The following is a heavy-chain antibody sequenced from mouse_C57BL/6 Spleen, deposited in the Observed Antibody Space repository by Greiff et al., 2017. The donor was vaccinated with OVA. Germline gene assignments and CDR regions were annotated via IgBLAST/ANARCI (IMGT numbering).Heavy chain of an antibody. Sequence: VQLQQPGAELVRPGSSVKLSCKASGYTFTSYWMHWVKQRPIQGLEWIGNIDPSDSETHYNQKFKDKATLTVDKSSSTAYMQLSSLTSEDSAVDYCARSGGLTGADYWGQGTTLTVSS. CDR2: IDPSDSET. CDR1: GYTFTSYW. CDR3: ARSGGLTGADY. V-gene: IGHV1-52*01. D-gene: IGHD4-1*01. J-gene: IGHJ2*01.